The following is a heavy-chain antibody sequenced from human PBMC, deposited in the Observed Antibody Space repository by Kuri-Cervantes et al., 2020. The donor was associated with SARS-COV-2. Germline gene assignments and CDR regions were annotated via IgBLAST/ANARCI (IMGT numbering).Heavy chain of an antibody. CDR2: IYTSGST. Sequence: GSLRLSCTVSGGSISSYYWSWIRQPAGKGLEWIGRIYTSGSTNYNPSLKSRVTISVDTSKNQFSLKLSSVTAADTAVYYCARDGLTYSSSWESDAFDIWGQGTVVTVSS. J-gene: IGHJ3*02. CDR1: GGSISSYY. V-gene: IGHV4-4*07. D-gene: IGHD6-13*01. CDR3: ARDGLTYSSSWESDAFDI.